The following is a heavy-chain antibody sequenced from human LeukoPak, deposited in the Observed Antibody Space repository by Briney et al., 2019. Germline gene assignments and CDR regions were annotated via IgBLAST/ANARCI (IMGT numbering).Heavy chain of an antibody. CDR1: GYTFTGYY. J-gene: IGHJ4*02. V-gene: IGHV1-2*02. Sequence: GASVKVSCKASGYTFTGYYMHWVRQAPGQGLEWMGWINPNSGGTNYAQKFRGRVTMTRDTSISTAYMELSRLRSDDRAVYYCARGYYDSSGSDQFDYWGQGTLVTVSS. D-gene: IGHD3-22*01. CDR2: INPNSGGT. CDR3: ARGYYDSSGSDQFDY.